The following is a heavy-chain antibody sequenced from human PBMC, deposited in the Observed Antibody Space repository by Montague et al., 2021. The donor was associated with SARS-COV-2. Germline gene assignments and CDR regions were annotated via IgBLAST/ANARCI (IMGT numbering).Heavy chain of an antibody. D-gene: IGHD3-9*01. CDR2: INQDGTS. Sequence: SETLSLTCAVSRGSFSNYYWTWVRRAPGKGLIWIGEINQDGTSNYNPSLKSRVTLSIDTSKNQISLKVTSVTAGDTAVYYCARGRPVRMTMRHFERTSSGALDMWGQGTPVIVSS. CDR3: ARGRPVRMTMRHFERTSSGALDM. V-gene: IGHV4-34*01. J-gene: IGHJ3*02. CDR1: RGSFSNYY.